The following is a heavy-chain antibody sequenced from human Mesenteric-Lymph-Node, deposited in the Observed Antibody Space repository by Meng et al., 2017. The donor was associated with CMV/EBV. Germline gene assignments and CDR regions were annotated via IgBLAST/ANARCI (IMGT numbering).Heavy chain of an antibody. CDR3: ASSSHHCTNGVCYTELDY. CDR1: FTVSSNY. V-gene: IGHV3-66*02. CDR2: IYSGGST. Sequence: FTVSSNYMSWVRQAPGKGLEWVSVIYSGGSTYYADSVKGRFTISRDNSKNTLYLQMNSLRAEDTAVYYCASSSHHCTNGVCYTELDYWGQGTLVTVSS. J-gene: IGHJ4*02. D-gene: IGHD2-8*01.